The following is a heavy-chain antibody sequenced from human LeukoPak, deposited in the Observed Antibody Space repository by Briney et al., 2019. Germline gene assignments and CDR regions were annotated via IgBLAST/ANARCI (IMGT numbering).Heavy chain of an antibody. J-gene: IGHJ6*02. D-gene: IGHD3-3*01. V-gene: IGHV4-61*08. CDR3: ARGHQAHYYDFWSGALLGYYYYGMDV. Sequence: KSSETLSLTCTVSGGSISSGGYYWSWIRQHPGKGLEWIGYIYYSGSTNYNPSLKSRVTISVDTSKNQFSLKLSSVTAADTAVYYCARGHQAHYYDFWSGALLGYYYYGMDVWGQGTTVTVSS. CDR2: IYYSGST. CDR1: GGSISSGGYY.